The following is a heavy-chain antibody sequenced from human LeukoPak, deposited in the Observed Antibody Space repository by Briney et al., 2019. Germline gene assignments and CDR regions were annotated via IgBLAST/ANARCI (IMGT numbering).Heavy chain of an antibody. J-gene: IGHJ4*02. D-gene: IGHD5-24*01. CDR1: GGSSSSYY. CDR3: AKLGGDRVEMPTIIDY. Sequence: SETLSLTCTVSGGSSSSYYWSWIRPSPGGGLGWMGYIYYSGSTNYNPSLKSRVSILVDTSKNQFSLRLSAVTAADTAVYYCAKLGGDRVEMPTIIDYWGQGTLVTVSS. CDR2: IYYSGST. V-gene: IGHV4-59*01.